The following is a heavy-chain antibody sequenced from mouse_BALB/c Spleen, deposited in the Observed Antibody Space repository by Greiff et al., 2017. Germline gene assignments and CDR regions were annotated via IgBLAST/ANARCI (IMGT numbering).Heavy chain of an antibody. CDR1: GFTFSSYA. V-gene: IGHV5-9-4*01. J-gene: IGHJ3*01. CDR2: ISSGGSYT. D-gene: IGHD2-10*01. Sequence: EVQLVESGGGLVKPGGSLKLSCAASGFTFSSYAMSWVRQSPEKRLEWVAEISSGGSYTYYPDTVTGRFTISRDNAKNTLYLQMSSLKSEDTAMYYCASAYYGNYPWFAYWGQGTLVTVSA. CDR3: ASAYYGNYPWFAY.